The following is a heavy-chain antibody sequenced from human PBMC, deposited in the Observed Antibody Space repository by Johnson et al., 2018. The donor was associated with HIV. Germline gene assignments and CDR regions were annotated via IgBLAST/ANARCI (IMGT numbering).Heavy chain of an antibody. D-gene: IGHD3-22*01. CDR3: AKGGYYYDSSGYPPPGSAFDF. CDR2: ISSSGNTI. V-gene: IGHV3-11*01. CDR1: GFTFSDHY. Sequence: QLVESGGGLVQPGGSLRLSCAASGFTFSDHYMNWMRQAPGKGLEWVSYISSSGNTIYYADSVQGRFTISRDNAKNSLYLQMNSLRAEDTAVYYCAKGGYYYDSSGYPPPGSAFDFWGQGTLVTVSS. J-gene: IGHJ3*01.